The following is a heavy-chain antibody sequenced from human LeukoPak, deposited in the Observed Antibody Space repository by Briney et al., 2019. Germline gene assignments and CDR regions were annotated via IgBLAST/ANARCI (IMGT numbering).Heavy chain of an antibody. CDR2: ISSSGITI. D-gene: IGHD6-19*01. Sequence: GGSLRLSCAASGFTFSSYEMNWVRQAPGKGLEWVSYISSSGITIYYADSVKGRFTISRDNAKNSLYLQMNSLRAEDTAVYYCARGPDSSGWYGVIRYYYYGMDVWGQGTTVTVSS. V-gene: IGHV3-48*03. J-gene: IGHJ6*02. CDR1: GFTFSSYE. CDR3: ARGPDSSGWYGVIRYYYYGMDV.